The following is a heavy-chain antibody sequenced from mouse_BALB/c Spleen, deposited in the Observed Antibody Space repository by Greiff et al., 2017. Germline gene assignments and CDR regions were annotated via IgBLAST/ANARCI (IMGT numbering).Heavy chain of an antibody. CDR2: ISTYYGNT. D-gene: IGHD2-1*01. J-gene: IGHJ2*01. CDR3: ARARGTNYMED. CDR1: GYSFTDYA. Sequence: VQLQASGPELVRPGVSVKISCKGSGYSFTDYAMLWVKQSHAKSLEWIGVISTYYGNTNYNQKFKCKATMTVDKSSSTAYMELARLTSEDSAIYYSARARGTNYMEDWGEGTTRTVAA. V-gene: IGHV1-67*01.